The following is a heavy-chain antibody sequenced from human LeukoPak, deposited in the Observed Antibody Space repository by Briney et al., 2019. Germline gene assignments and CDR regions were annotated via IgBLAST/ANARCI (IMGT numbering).Heavy chain of an antibody. D-gene: IGHD3-22*01. CDR3: AFSSAYQQH. V-gene: IGHV4-34*01. CDR2: INHSGST. Sequence: SETLSLTCAVYGGSFSSYYWSWIRQPPGKGLEWIGEINHSGSTDYNPSLKSRVTVSVDTSKNQFSLKLSSVTAADTAVYYCAFSSAYQQHCGQGTLVTVSS. CDR1: GGSFSSYY. J-gene: IGHJ1*01.